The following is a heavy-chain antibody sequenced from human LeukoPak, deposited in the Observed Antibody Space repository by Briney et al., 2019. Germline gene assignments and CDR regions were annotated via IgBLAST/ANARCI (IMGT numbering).Heavy chain of an antibody. D-gene: IGHD3-3*01. V-gene: IGHV1-69*01. CDR1: GGTFSSYA. J-gene: IGHJ6*02. CDR2: IIPIFGTA. CDR3: AREGTIFGVVIPSYYYYGMDV. Sequence: ASVKVSCKASGGTFSSYAISWVRQAPGQGLEWMGGIIPIFGTANYAQKFQGRVTITADESTSTAYMELSSLRSEDTAVYYCAREGTIFGVVIPSYYYYGMDVWGQGTTVTVSS.